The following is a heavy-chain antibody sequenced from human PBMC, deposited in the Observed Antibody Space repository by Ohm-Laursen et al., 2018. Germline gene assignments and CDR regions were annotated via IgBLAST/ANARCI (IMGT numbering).Heavy chain of an antibody. Sequence: TQTLTLTRTFSGFSLNTYKAGMGWIRQPPGEALEWIAVIYSDDKKYYSPSLGSRLTITRDTSKTQVVLTMANMGPVDTATYYCARTYYDFWSGYYNNWFDPWGQGTLVTASS. D-gene: IGHD3-3*01. CDR1: GFSLNTYKAG. J-gene: IGHJ5*02. CDR3: ARTYYDFWSGYYNNWFDP. CDR2: IYSDDKK. V-gene: IGHV2-5*02.